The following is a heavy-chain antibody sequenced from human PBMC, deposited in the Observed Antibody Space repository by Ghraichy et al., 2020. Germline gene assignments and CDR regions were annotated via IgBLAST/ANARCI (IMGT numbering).Heavy chain of an antibody. CDR1: GGSVTDYY. CDR3: TKVTRNWLDP. Sequence: SETLSLTCTVSGGSVTDYYWSWIRQPPGKGLEWIGYIFHTGSTKSHPSLKSRLTMSVDTSKNQISLNLSAVTAADTAVYYCTKVTRNWLDPWGQGTLVTVSS. J-gene: IGHJ5*02. V-gene: IGHV4-59*02. CDR2: IFHTGST. D-gene: IGHD2/OR15-2a*01.